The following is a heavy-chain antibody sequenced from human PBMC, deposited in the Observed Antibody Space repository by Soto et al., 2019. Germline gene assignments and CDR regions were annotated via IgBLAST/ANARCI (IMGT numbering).Heavy chain of an antibody. D-gene: IGHD2-15*01. Sequence: GGSLRLSCSASGFTFSSYAMHWVRQAPGKGLEYVSAISSNGGSTYYADSVKGRFTISRDNSKNTLYLQMSSLRAEDTAVYYCVKASEGVVAATLSAFDYWGQGTLVTVSS. J-gene: IGHJ4*02. CDR1: GFTFSSYA. V-gene: IGHV3-64D*08. CDR2: ISSNGGST. CDR3: VKASEGVVAATLSAFDY.